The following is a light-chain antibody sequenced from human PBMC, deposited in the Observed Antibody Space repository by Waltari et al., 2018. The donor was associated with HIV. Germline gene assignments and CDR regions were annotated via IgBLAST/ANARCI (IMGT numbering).Light chain of an antibody. CDR2: DAS. CDR1: QCVPES. CDR3: QHRTTWPPT. J-gene: IGKJ4*01. Sequence: EIVLTQSPPILSVSLGETATLSCRASQCVPESLAWYQRRPGQAPRLVVYDASKRAAGVPARFSGSGFGTDFTLTISGLEPEDVALYYCQHRTTWPPTFGGGTRVEIE. V-gene: IGKV3-11*01.